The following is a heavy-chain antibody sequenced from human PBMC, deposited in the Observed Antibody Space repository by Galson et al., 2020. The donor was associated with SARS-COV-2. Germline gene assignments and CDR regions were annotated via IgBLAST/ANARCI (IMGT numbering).Heavy chain of an antibody. V-gene: IGHV1-69*13. D-gene: IGHD5-18*01. CDR3: ARERGGYSYGYSDGAFDI. J-gene: IGHJ3*02. CDR1: GGTFSSYA. Sequence: SVKVSCKASGGTFSSYAISWVQQAPGQGLEWMGGIIPIFGTANYAQKFQGRVTITADESTSTAYMELSSLRSEDTAVYYCARERGGYSYGYSDGAFDIWGQGTMVTVSS. CDR2: IIPIFGTA.